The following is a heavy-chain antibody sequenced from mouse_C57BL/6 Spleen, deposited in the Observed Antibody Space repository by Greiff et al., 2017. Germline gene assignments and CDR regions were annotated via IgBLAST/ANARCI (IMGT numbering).Heavy chain of an antibody. Sequence: EVKLVESGGGLVKPGGSLKLSCAASGFTFSSYAMSWVRQTPEKRLEWVATISDGGSYTYYPDNVKGRFTISRDNAKNNLYLQMSHLKSEDTAMYYCARDRGGYEHWYFDVWGTGTTVTVSS. CDR2: ISDGGSYT. V-gene: IGHV5-4*01. CDR1: GFTFSSYA. CDR3: ARDRGGYEHWYFDV. J-gene: IGHJ1*03. D-gene: IGHD2-2*01.